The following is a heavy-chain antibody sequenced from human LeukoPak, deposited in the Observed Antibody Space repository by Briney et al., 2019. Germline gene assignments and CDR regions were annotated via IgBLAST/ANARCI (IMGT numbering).Heavy chain of an antibody. CDR1: GFTFSSYG. CDR2: ISYDGSNK. J-gene: IGHJ5*02. CDR3: AREYSENYSNWFAP. V-gene: IGHV3-30*03. D-gene: IGHD1-26*01. Sequence: GGSLRLSCAASGFTFSSYGMHWVRQAPGKGLEWVAVISYDGSNKYYADSVKGRFIISRDNSKNTLYLQMNFLRVEDMAVYYCAREYSENYSNWFAPWGQGTLVTVSS.